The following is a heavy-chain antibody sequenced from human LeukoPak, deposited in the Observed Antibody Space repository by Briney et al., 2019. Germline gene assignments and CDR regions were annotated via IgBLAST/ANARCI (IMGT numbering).Heavy chain of an antibody. CDR3: ARGGAEYYDFWSGYLPFDY. CDR1: GFTFSSYA. J-gene: IGHJ4*02. Sequence: PGGSLRLSCAASGFTFSSYAMHWVRQAPGKGLEWVAVISYDGSNKYYADSVKGRFTISRDNSKNTLYLQMNSLRAEDTAVYYCARGGAEYYDFWSGYLPFDYWGQGTLVTVSS. CDR2: ISYDGSNK. V-gene: IGHV3-30-3*01. D-gene: IGHD3-3*01.